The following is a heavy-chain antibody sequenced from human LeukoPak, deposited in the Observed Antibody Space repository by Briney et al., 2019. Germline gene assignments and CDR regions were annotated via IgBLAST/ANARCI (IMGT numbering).Heavy chain of an antibody. Sequence: GASVKVSCKASGYTFTSYDINWVRQATGQGLEWMGWMNPNRGNTGYAQKFQGRVTMTRNTSISTAYMELSRLRYEDTAVYYCARVFRYCSSTSCYTEDYWGQGTLVTVSS. CDR3: ARVFRYCSSTSCYTEDY. D-gene: IGHD2-2*02. V-gene: IGHV1-8*01. CDR1: GYTFTSYD. CDR2: MNPNRGNT. J-gene: IGHJ4*02.